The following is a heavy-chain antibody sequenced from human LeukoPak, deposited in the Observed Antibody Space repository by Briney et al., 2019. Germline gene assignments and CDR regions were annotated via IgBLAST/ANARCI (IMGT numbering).Heavy chain of an antibody. D-gene: IGHD5-12*01. V-gene: IGHV1-2*02. Sequence: ASVKVSCKASGYTFTGYYMHWVRQAPGQGLEWMGWINTNSGATNYAQKFQGRVTMTRDTSISTAYMELSRLRSDDTAVYYCARDQGGYSGYEPPLDYWGQGTLVTVSS. CDR3: ARDQGGYSGYEPPLDY. CDR1: GYTFTGYY. J-gene: IGHJ4*02. CDR2: INTNSGAT.